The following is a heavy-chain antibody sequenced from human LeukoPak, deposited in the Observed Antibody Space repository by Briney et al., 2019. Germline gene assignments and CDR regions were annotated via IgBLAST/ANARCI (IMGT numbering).Heavy chain of an antibody. D-gene: IGHD2/OR15-2a*01. CDR1: GYSIRTGYY. CDR3: ARSYFSVGAFDI. J-gene: IGHJ3*02. CDR2: VYHSGST. Sequence: SETLSLTCDVSGYSIRTGYYWGWVRQPPGKDLEWIGRVYHSGSTYYNPSLQSRVNILVDTSKNQFSLSLTSVPAADTAVYYCARSYFSVGAFDIWGQGTMVTVSS. V-gene: IGHV4-38-2*01.